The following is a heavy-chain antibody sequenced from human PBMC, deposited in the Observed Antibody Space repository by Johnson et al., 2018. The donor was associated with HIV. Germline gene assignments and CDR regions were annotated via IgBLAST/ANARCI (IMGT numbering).Heavy chain of an antibody. CDR2: IYYSGSNT. Sequence: EQLVESGGGLIQPGGSLRLSCAASGFTVSSNYMSWVRQAPGKGLEWVAIIYYSGSNTYYEESVKGRFTISRDNSKNTLYLKMNSLRAEDTAVYYCAKDWDRSGWYQGSAFDIWGQGKMVTVSS. J-gene: IGHJ3*02. CDR3: AKDWDRSGWYQGSAFDI. V-gene: IGHV3-66*03. CDR1: GFTVSSNY. D-gene: IGHD6-19*01.